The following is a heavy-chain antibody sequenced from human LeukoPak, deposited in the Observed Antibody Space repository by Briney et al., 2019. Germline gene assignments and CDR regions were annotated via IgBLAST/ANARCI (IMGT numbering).Heavy chain of an antibody. D-gene: IGHD2-2*01. V-gene: IGHV3-30*04. CDR2: ISFDGNNE. J-gene: IGHJ3*02. CDR3: ARAEVPAALKSGAFDI. Sequence: GGSLRLSCAASGFTFSTYAMHWVRQAPGKGLERVADISFDGNNEHYADSVKGRFNISRDNSKNTVYLQMNSLRTEDTAVYYCARAEVPAALKSGAFDIWGQGTMVTVSS. CDR1: GFTFSTYA.